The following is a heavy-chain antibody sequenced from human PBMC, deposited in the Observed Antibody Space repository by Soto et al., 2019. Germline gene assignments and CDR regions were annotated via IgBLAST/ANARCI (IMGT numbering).Heavy chain of an antibody. V-gene: IGHV4-34*01. Sequence: QVHLEQWGAGLLNPSETLSLTCAVYGGSLSGYYWSWVRQSPGKGLEWIGEINHSGTTNYNPSRKTRVTISADTAKHQFSLRLSSVTAADSAVYYCASYHYLDLWTGSRHYMDVWGRGTTVTVSS. D-gene: IGHD3-9*01. CDR2: INHSGTT. CDR1: GGSLSGYY. CDR3: ASYHYLDLWTGSRHYMDV. J-gene: IGHJ6*03.